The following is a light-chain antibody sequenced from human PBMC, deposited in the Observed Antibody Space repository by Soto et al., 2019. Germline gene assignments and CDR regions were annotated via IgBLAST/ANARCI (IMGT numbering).Light chain of an antibody. CDR1: SSDVGGYNY. J-gene: IGLJ1*01. V-gene: IGLV2-14*01. CDR2: EVS. Sequence: QSVLTQPASVSGSPGQSTTISCTGTSSDVGGYNYVSWYQQHPGKAPKLMIYEVSNRPSGVSNRFSGSKSGNTASLTISGLQAEDGADYYCSSYTSSSTHYVFGTGTKVTVL. CDR3: SSYTSSSTHYV.